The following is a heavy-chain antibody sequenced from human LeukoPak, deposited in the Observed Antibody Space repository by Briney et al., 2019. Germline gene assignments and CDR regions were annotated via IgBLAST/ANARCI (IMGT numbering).Heavy chain of an antibody. Sequence: GGSLRLSCVASGLTFRNYYMSWVRQAPGKGLEWVANIKKDGSEKNYADAVEGRFTISRDNAKNTVSLQMNSLRVEDTAVYHCARDEEQLNVWGQGTVVIVSS. CDR1: GLTFRNYY. J-gene: IGHJ3*01. D-gene: IGHD1-26*01. CDR2: IKKDGSEK. CDR3: ARDEEQLNV. V-gene: IGHV3-7*01.